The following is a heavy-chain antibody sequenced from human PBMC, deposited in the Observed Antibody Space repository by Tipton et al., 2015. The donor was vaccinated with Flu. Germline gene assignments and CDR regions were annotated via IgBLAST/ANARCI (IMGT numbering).Heavy chain of an antibody. CDR1: GDSIRSDYY. V-gene: IGHV4-38-2*02. CDR2: IFHTGNS. Sequence: LRLSCTISGDSIRSDYYWGWIRQPPGKGLEWIGNIFHTGNSYRNPSLKSRVTISIDTSKDQFSLSLTSVTAADTAVYYCAIAGGDDYYDSSGYYAEYFERWGQGTLVTVSS. J-gene: IGHJ1*01. CDR3: AIAGGDDYYDSSGYYAEYFER. D-gene: IGHD3-22*01.